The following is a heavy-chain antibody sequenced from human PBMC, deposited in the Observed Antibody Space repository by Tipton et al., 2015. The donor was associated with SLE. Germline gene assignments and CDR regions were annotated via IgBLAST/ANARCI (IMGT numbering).Heavy chain of an antibody. V-gene: IGHV4-39*07. CDR3: AREADSGSFRPMDY. D-gene: IGHD1-26*01. CDR2: IYYSGST. J-gene: IGHJ4*02. CDR1: GGSISSSSYY. Sequence: LRLSCTVSGGSISSSSYYWGWIRQPPGKGLEWIGSIYYSGSTYYNPSLKSRVTISVDTSKNQFSLKLSSVTAADTAVYYCAREADSGSFRPMDYWGQGTLVTVSS.